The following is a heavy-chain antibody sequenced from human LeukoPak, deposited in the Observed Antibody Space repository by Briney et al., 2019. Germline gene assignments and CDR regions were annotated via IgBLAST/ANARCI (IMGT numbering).Heavy chain of an antibody. CDR3: ARGQIPYFYYMDV. CDR2: IWYDGSNK. CDR1: GFTFSDHS. J-gene: IGHJ6*03. V-gene: IGHV3-33*01. Sequence: PGTSLRLSXAVSGFTFSDHSMHWVRQAPGKGLEWVAAIWYDGSNKYYADSVKGRFTISRDNSKNTLYLQMNSLRAEDTAVFFCARGQIPYFYYMDVWGHGTTVTVAS.